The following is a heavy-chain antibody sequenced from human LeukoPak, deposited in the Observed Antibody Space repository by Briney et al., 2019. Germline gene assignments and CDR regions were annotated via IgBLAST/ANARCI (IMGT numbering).Heavy chain of an antibody. CDR3: VRYFTAVAPTLRLDY. D-gene: IGHD6-19*01. J-gene: IGHJ4*02. Sequence: GGSLRLSCAASGFIFSTYSMNWVRQAPGKGLEWVATIKQDGRDKYYVDSVKGRFTISRDDAKNSLYLQMNSLRVEDTAVYHCVRYFTAVAPTLRLDYWGQGTLVTVSS. V-gene: IGHV3-7*03. CDR2: IKQDGRDK. CDR1: GFIFSTYS.